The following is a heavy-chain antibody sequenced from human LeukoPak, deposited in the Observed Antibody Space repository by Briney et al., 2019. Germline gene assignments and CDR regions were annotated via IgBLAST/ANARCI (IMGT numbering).Heavy chain of an antibody. Sequence: GGSLRLSCAASGFTFSSYAMSWVRQAPGKGLEWVSYIDMSGTTIYYADSVKGRFTISRDNAKNSLFLQMNSLRAEDTAVYYCAKDILAAGLFFDYWGQGALVTVSS. V-gene: IGHV3-48*04. J-gene: IGHJ4*02. D-gene: IGHD6-13*01. CDR2: IDMSGTTI. CDR3: AKDILAAGLFFDY. CDR1: GFTFSSYA.